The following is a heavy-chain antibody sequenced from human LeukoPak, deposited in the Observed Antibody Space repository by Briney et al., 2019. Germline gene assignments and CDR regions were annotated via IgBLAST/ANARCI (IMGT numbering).Heavy chain of an antibody. V-gene: IGHV1-18*04. CDR3: ARVAGLRYFHWVDY. CDR1: GYTFTSYG. CDR2: ISTYNGNT. J-gene: IGHJ4*02. Sequence: ASVKVSCKASGYTFTSYGFSWVRQAPGHGLEWMGWISTYNGNTNYAQKLQRRVTMTPDTSTSTAYMELRSLRSDDTAVYYCARVAGLRYFHWVDYWGQGTLVTVSS. D-gene: IGHD3-9*01.